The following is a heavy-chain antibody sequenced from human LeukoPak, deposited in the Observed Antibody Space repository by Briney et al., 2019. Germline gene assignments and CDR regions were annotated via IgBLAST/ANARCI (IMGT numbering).Heavy chain of an antibody. CDR2: ISGSGGST. V-gene: IGHV3-23*01. Sequence: PGGSLRLSCAASGFTFSSYAMSWVRQAPGKGLEWVSAISGSGGSTYYADSVKGRFTISRDNSKNTLYLQMNSLRAEDTAVYYCAKERKYSSGWSPRTFDYWGQGTLVTVSS. CDR3: AKERKYSSGWSPRTFDY. J-gene: IGHJ4*02. D-gene: IGHD6-19*01. CDR1: GFTFSSYA.